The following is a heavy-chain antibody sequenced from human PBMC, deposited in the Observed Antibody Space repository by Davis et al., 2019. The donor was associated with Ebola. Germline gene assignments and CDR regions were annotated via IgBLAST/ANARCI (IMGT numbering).Heavy chain of an antibody. CDR3: AREAYYYDSSGYHRGGFDY. D-gene: IGHD3-22*01. Sequence: MPSETLSLTCTVSGASVSSGAYYWSWIRQPPGKGLEWIGYIYYSGSTNYNPSLKSRVTISVDTSKNQFSLKLSSVTAADTAVYYCAREAYYYDSSGYHRGGFDYWGQGTLVTVSS. J-gene: IGHJ4*02. V-gene: IGHV4-61*08. CDR1: GASVSSGAYY. CDR2: IYYSGST.